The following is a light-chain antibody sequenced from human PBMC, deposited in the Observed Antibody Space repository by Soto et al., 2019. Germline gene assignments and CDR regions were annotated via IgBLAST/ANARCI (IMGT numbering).Light chain of an antibody. J-gene: IGLJ1*01. Sequence: QSVLTQPASVSGSPGQSITISCTGTSSDVGAYNFVSWYQQHPGKVPKLIIFDVSSRPSGVSVRFSGAKSGNTASLTISGLEAEGEGDYYCSSYTSSSTHVFGSGTKVTVL. CDR2: DVS. V-gene: IGLV2-14*03. CDR1: SSDVGAYNF. CDR3: SSYTSSSTHV.